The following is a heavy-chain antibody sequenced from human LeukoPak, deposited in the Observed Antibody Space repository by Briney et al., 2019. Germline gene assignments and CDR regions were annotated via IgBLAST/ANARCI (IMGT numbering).Heavy chain of an antibody. CDR2: IWYDGSDK. CDR3: ARVDPGPEKYYFDY. Sequence: GGSLRLSCAASGFTFSTYDMHWVRQAPGKGLEWVAVIWYDGSDKYYADSVKGRFTISRDNSKNTLFLQMNSLRVEDTAVYYCARVDPGPEKYYFDYWGQGTLVTVSS. V-gene: IGHV3-33*01. J-gene: IGHJ4*02. CDR1: GFTFSTYD.